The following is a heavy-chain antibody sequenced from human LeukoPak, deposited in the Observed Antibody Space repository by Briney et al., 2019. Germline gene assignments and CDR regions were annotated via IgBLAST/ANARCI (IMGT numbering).Heavy chain of an antibody. CDR3: ARYYYDSSGYTPHYYFDY. CDR2: IYPGDSDT. V-gene: IGHV5-51*01. Sequence: GESLKISCKGSGYSFTSYWICWVRQMPGKGLEWMGIIYPGDSDTRYSPSFQGQVTISADKSISTAYLQWSSLKASDTAMYYCARYYYDSSGYTPHYYFDYWGQGTLVTVSS. D-gene: IGHD3-22*01. J-gene: IGHJ4*02. CDR1: GYSFTSYW.